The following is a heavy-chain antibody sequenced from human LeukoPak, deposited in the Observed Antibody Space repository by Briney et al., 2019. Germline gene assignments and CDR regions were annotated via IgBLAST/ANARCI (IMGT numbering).Heavy chain of an antibody. V-gene: IGHV1-24*01. CDR2: FDPEDGET. D-gene: IGHD6-13*01. CDR3: ATAEVGQQLVPVFSYYFDY. CDR1: GYTLTELS. Sequence: ASVKVSCKVSGYTLTELSMHWVRQAPGKGLEWMGAFDPEDGETIYAQKFQGRVTMTEDTSTDTAYMELSSLRSEDTAVYYCATAEVGQQLVPVFSYYFDYWGQGTLVTVSS. J-gene: IGHJ4*02.